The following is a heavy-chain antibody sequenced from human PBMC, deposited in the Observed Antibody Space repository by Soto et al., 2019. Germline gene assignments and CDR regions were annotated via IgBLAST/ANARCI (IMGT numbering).Heavy chain of an antibody. J-gene: IGHJ4*02. Sequence: GGSLRLSCAASGFTFSSYAMHWVRQAPGKGLEWVAVISYDGSNKYYADSVKGRFTISRDNSKNTLYLQMNSLRAEDTAVYYCMIYPGIAASSPTFDYWGQGTLVTVSS. V-gene: IGHV3-30-3*01. D-gene: IGHD6-13*01. CDR2: ISYDGSNK. CDR3: MIYPGIAASSPTFDY. CDR1: GFTFSSYA.